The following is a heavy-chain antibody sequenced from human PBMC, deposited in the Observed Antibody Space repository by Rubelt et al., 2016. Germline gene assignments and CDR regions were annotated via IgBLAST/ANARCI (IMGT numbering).Heavy chain of an antibody. Sequence: QVQLQQWGAGLLKPSETLSLTCAVYGGSFSGYYWSWIRQPPGKGLEWIGEINHSGSTNYNPSLKSRGTISVEMSKNQFSLKLSSVTAADTAVYYCARYSSGWYCWGQGTLVTVSS. CDR3: ARYSSGWYC. V-gene: IGHV4-34*01. CDR2: INHSGST. CDR1: GGSFSGYY. D-gene: IGHD6-19*01. J-gene: IGHJ4*02.